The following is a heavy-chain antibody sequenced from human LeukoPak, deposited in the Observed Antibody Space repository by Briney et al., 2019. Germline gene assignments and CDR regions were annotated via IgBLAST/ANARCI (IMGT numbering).Heavy chain of an antibody. V-gene: IGHV4-59*01. Sequence: PSETLSLTCTVSGGSISSYYWSWIRQPPGKGLEWIGYIYYSGSTNYNPSLKSRVTISVDTSKNQFSLKLSSVTAADTAVYYCASLAAAGRSTWGQGTMVTVPS. CDR1: GGSISSYY. D-gene: IGHD6-13*01. J-gene: IGHJ3*01. CDR3: ASLAAAGRST. CDR2: IYYSGST.